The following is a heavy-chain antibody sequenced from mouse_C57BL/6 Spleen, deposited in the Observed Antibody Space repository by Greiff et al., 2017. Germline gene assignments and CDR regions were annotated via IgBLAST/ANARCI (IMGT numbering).Heavy chain of an antibody. CDR2: IDPSDSYT. CDR1: GYTFTSYW. D-gene: IGHD2-5*01. Sequence: QVQLQQPGAELVMPGASVKLSCKASGYTFTSYWMHWVKQRPGQGLEWIGEIDPSDSYTNYNQKFKGKSTLTVDKSSSTAYMQLSSLTSEDSAVYYCARSGYSKRDYAMDYWGQGTSVTVSS. J-gene: IGHJ4*01. CDR3: ARSGYSKRDYAMDY. V-gene: IGHV1-69*01.